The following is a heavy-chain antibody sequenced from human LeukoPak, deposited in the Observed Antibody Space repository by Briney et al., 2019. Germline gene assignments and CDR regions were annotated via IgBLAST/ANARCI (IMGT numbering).Heavy chain of an antibody. J-gene: IGHJ5*01. Sequence: ETLRLSCAVSGYSISSYYYWCCLRPPARRTLEWTGISCHSGSTYYNPSLKGRVTISVDTSKNQLSLQLSTVTAADTAVYYWARVTGHSTSWYNSWGQGKLVTVSS. V-gene: IGHV4-38-2*01. D-gene: IGHD6-13*01. CDR3: ARVTGHSTSWYNS. CDR2: SCHSGST. CDR1: GYSISSYYY.